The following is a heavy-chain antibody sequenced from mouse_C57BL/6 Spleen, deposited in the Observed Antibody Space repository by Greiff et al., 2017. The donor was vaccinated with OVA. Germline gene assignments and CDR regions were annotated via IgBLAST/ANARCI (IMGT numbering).Heavy chain of an antibody. V-gene: IGHV1-61*01. CDR1: GYTFTSYW. J-gene: IGHJ3*01. CDR3: ARRGGSTAWFAY. Sequence: VKLQQPGAELVRPGSSVKLSCKASGYTFTSYWMDWVKQRPGQGLEWIGNIYPSDSETHYNQKFKDKATLTVDKSSSTAYMQLSSLTSEDSAVYYCARRGGSTAWFAYWGQGTLVTVSA. D-gene: IGHD1-1*01. CDR2: IYPSDSET.